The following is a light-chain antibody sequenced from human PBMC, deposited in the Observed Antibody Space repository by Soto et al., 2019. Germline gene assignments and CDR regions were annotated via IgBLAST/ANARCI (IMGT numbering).Light chain of an antibody. J-gene: IGKJ2*01. V-gene: IGKV1-5*01. CDR1: QIVSRR. CDR2: GAS. CDR3: HTYNSYSLHT. Sequence: DIQMTQSPSTLSASVGDRITITCRSIQIVSRRLAWYQQKPGKSPKLLIYGASSLESGVPSRFSGRGSGTEFTLTIRSLQPADCATYYCHTYNSYSLHTFGQGTKVDIK.